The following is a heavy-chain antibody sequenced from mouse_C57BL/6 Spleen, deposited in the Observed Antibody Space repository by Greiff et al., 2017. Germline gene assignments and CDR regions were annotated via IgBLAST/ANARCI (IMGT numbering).Heavy chain of an antibody. CDR3: ARVWSNYRYFEV. Sequence: QVQLKQPGAELVMPGASVKLSCKASGYTFTSYWMHWVKQRPGQGLEWIGEIDPSDSYTNYNQKFKGKSTLTVDKSSSTAYMQLSSLTSEDSAVYYCARVWSNYRYFEVWGTGTTVTVSS. D-gene: IGHD2-10*02. J-gene: IGHJ1*03. CDR2: IDPSDSYT. CDR1: GYTFTSYW. V-gene: IGHV1-69*01.